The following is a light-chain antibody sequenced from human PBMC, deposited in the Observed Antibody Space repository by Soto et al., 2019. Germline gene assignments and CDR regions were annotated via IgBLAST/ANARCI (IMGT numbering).Light chain of an antibody. CDR2: DVS. CDR1: SSDVGGYNY. J-gene: IGLJ1*01. Sequence: QSALTQPASVSGSPGQSITISCTGTSSDVGGYNYVSWYQQHPGKAPKLMIYDVSNRPSGVSNRFSGSKSGNTASQTISGLQAEDEADYYCSSYSSSLYVFGTGTKVTVL. V-gene: IGLV2-14*01. CDR3: SSYSSSLYV.